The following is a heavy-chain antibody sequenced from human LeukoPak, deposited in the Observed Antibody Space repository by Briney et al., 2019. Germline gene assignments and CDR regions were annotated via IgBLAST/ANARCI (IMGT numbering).Heavy chain of an antibody. D-gene: IGHD3-22*01. CDR2: ISYDGSNK. CDR1: GFTFSRHG. V-gene: IGHV3-30*18. CDR3: AKSPYYYDSSAWDYFDY. J-gene: IGHJ4*02. Sequence: PGGSLRLSCVASGFTFSRHGMNWVRQAPGKGLEWVAVISYDGSNKYYADSVKGRFTISRDNSKNTLYLQMNSLRAEDTAVYYCAKSPYYYDSSAWDYFDYWGQGTLVTVSS.